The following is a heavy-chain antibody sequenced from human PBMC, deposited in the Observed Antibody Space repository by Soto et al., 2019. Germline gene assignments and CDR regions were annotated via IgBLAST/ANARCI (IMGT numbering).Heavy chain of an antibody. CDR2: ISASGGTI. CDR1: GFTFTSYS. CDR3: WRLRRWHAIDV. V-gene: IGHV3-23*01. Sequence: EVQLLESGGGLVQPGGSLRLSCAASGFTFTSYSMSWVRQAPGKGREWVSAISASGGTIYYADSVKGRYTISIDNTNNQLCQKRNSLGGEDTAVYYCWRLRRWHAIDVLGQGTLVTVSS. D-gene: IGHD3-3*01. J-gene: IGHJ4*02.